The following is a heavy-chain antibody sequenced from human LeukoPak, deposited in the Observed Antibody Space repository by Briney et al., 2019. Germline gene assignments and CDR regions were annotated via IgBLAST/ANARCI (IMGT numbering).Heavy chain of an antibody. Sequence: QPGGSLRLSCAASGFTFSRFWMNWVRQAPGRGLEWVANIDQSGGRNNYVDSVKGRFTISRDNAKNSLFLEMSSLRADDTAVYFCARDVEGGTFDIWGQGTTVTVPS. J-gene: IGHJ3*02. D-gene: IGHD3-16*01. V-gene: IGHV3-7*05. CDR1: GFTFSRFW. CDR2: IDQSGGRN. CDR3: ARDVEGGTFDI.